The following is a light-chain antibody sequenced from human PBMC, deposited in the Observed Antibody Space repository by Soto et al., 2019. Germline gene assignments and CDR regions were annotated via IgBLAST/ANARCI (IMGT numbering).Light chain of an antibody. J-gene: IGKJ1*01. CDR1: HNIGIY. CDR3: QQYKSYWT. V-gene: IGKV1-39*01. CDR2: TTS. Sequence: IQMTQSPSSLSASVVDRVTITCRASHNIGIYLNWYQQKPGKAPKVLIYTTSKLHNGVPSRFSGGGTGTDFTLIISSLQPDDYATYYCQQYKSYWTFGQGTKVDIK.